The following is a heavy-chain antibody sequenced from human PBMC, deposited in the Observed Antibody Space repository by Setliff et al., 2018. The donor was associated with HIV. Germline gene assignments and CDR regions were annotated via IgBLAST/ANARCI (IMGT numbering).Heavy chain of an antibody. V-gene: IGHV3-21*01. D-gene: IGHD2-15*01. CDR3: ASVHRSGGFCYSDAFVI. CDR2: ISRSSSYI. CDR1: GFSFNNYS. J-gene: IGHJ3*02. Sequence: GGSLRLSCAASGFSFNNYSMNWVRQAPGKGLEWVSSISRSSSYIYYADSVKGRFTISRDNAKNALYLQMNSLRAEDTAVYYCASVHRSGGFCYSDAFVIWVQGTMVTVSS.